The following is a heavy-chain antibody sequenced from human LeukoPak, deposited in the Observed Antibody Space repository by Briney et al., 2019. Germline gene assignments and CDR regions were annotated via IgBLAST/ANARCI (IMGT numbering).Heavy chain of an antibody. J-gene: IGHJ4*02. V-gene: IGHV4-59*01. CDR1: GGSISSNY. CDR2: VFSSGST. D-gene: IGHD3-10*02. CDR3: ARSRSYGRFDY. Sequence: SETLSLTCIVSGGSISSNYWSWIRQPPGKGLEWIGYVFSSGSTNYNPSLKSRVTISVDTSKNQFSLKLSSVTAADTAVYYCARSRSYGRFDYWGQGTLVTVSS.